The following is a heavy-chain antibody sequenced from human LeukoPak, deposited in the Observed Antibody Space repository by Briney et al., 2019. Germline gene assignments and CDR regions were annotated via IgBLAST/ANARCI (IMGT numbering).Heavy chain of an antibody. CDR2: ISDRGGST. D-gene: IGHD2-2*01. CDR1: GFTFSSYA. CDR3: AKSHSVVSRGYFDY. J-gene: IGHJ4*02. Sequence: PGGSLRLSCAASGFTFSSYAMTWVRQGPGKGLEWGSTISDRGGSTYYATSVKGRFTLFRDNYKNTLFVQMNSLGAEDTAVYYCAKSHSVVSRGYFDYWGQGILVTVSS. V-gene: IGHV3-23*01.